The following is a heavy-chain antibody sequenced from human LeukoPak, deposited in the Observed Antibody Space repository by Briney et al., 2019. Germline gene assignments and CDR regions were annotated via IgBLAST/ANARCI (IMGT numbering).Heavy chain of an antibody. CDR2: IIPIFGSA. J-gene: IGHJ5*02. CDR3: ARVGDDIVAGGSWFDP. Sequence: GASVKVSCKASGGTFSSYAISWVRQVPGQGLEWMGGIIPIFGSANYAQNFQGRVTITADESTTTAYMELSSLRSEDTAVYYCARVGDDIVAGGSWFDPWGQGTLVTVSS. D-gene: IGHD5-12*01. CDR1: GGTFSSYA. V-gene: IGHV1-69*13.